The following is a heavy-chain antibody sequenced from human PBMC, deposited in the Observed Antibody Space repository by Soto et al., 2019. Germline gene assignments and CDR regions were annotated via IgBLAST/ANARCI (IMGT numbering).Heavy chain of an antibody. J-gene: IGHJ5*02. Sequence: PSETLSLTCAVSGGSISSGGYSWSWIRQPPGKGLEWIGYMYHSGSSYYNPSLKSRVTISIDRSKNQFSLKLSSVTAADTAVYYCARDQSWHDLVWWFDPWGQGTLVTVSS. D-gene: IGHD1-1*01. CDR3: ARDQSWHDLVWWFDP. CDR1: GGSISSGGYS. CDR2: MYHSGSS. V-gene: IGHV4-30-2*01.